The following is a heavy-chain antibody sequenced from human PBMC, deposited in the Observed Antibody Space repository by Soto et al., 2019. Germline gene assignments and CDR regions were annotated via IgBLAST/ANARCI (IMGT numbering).Heavy chain of an antibody. V-gene: IGHV1-69*12. CDR3: AREIDGYYGMDV. CDR2: IIPMFGTA. CDR1: GGTFSTDS. J-gene: IGHJ6*02. Sequence: QVQLVQSGAEVKKPGSSVKVSCKASGGTFSTDSISWVRQAPGQGLEWMGGIIPMFGTANNAQKFQGRVTITADESTITAYMELSSLRSEDTAVYFCAREIDGYYGMDVWGQGTTVTVAS.